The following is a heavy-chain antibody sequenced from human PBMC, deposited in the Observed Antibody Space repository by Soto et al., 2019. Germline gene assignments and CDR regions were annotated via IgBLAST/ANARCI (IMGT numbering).Heavy chain of an antibody. Sequence: EVHLVESGGGLVQPGWSLRLSCAASGFIVSSNYMSWVRQAPGKGLAWVSLIYSGGNTFYADSVKGRFTISRDTSQNTLELQMNSLRAEDTAIYYWARNPFSSSWYFSPWGQGPLFTVSS. CDR1: GFIVSSNY. CDR3: ARNPFSSSWYFSP. D-gene: IGHD6-13*01. V-gene: IGHV3-66*01. J-gene: IGHJ5*02. CDR2: IYSGGNT.